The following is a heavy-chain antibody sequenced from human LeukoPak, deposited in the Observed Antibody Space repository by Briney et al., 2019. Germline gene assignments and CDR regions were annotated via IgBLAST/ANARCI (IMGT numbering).Heavy chain of an antibody. J-gene: IGHJ4*02. V-gene: IGHV3-33*01. Sequence: GGSLRLSCAASGFTFTYYGMHWVRQAPGKGLEWLAVIWYDGSHEYYADSVRGRFTISRDNSRNTVSLQMNSLRAEDTAVYYCATPLDYYDTSGYHQGGDWGQGTLVTVSS. CDR2: IWYDGSHE. D-gene: IGHD3-22*01. CDR1: GFTFTYYG. CDR3: ATPLDYYDTSGYHQGGD.